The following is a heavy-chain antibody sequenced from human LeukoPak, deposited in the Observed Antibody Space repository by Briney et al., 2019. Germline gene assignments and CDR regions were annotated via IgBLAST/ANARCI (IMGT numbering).Heavy chain of an antibody. D-gene: IGHD6-13*01. CDR2: ISWDGGST. V-gene: IGHV3-43*01. CDR1: GFTFDDYT. CDR3: AKDHGSTTDVAFDY. Sequence: GGSLRLSCAASGFTFDDYTMHWVRLAPGKGLEWVSLISWDGGSTYYADSVKGRFTISRDNSKNSLYLQMNSLRTEDTALYYCAKDHGSTTDVAFDYWGQGTLVTVSS. J-gene: IGHJ4*02.